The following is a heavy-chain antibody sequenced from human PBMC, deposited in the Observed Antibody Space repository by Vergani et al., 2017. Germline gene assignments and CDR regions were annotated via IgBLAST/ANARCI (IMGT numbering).Heavy chain of an antibody. CDR1: GYSIDIGYY. V-gene: IGHV4-38-2*01. CDR3: ARLSGSGFSAGPEY. D-gene: IGHD5-12*01. J-gene: IGHJ4*02. CDR2: VYRDGSA. Sequence: QVQLQESGPRQVRPSETLSLSCAVSGYSIDIGYYWAWIRQSPEKGLEWIATVYRDGSAYYNPSLQNRVTTSVDKAQNHFSLELHSATASDTAVYYCARLSGSGFSAGPEYWGPGTLVTVSS.